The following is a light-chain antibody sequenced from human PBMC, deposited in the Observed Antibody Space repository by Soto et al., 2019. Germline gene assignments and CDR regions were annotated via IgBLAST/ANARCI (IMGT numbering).Light chain of an antibody. Sequence: EIVLTQSPATLSLSPGERATLSCRASQSVSSYLAWYQQKPGQAPRLLIYDASNRATGIPARFSGSGSGTDFTLTISSLEPEDFAVYYCRQRSNWLPYTFGQGTKVDIK. CDR3: RQRSNWLPYT. CDR1: QSVSSY. CDR2: DAS. V-gene: IGKV3-11*01. J-gene: IGKJ2*01.